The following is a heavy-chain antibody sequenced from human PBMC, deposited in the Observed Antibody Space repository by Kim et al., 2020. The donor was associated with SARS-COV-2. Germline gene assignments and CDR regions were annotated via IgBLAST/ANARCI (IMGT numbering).Heavy chain of an antibody. CDR3: ARDTATAMDV. Sequence: TAYAQSVKGRLIVSSEDSKNSLYLQLNSLGTEDTAVYYCARDTATAMDVWGQGTTVTVSS. V-gene: IGHV3-72*01. J-gene: IGHJ6*02. CDR2: T. D-gene: IGHD5-18*01.